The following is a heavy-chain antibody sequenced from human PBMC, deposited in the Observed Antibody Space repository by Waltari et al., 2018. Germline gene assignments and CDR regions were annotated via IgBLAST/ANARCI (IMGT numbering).Heavy chain of an antibody. D-gene: IGHD3-16*01. CDR1: GFPCGGFW. CDR2: IKQDGSEK. Sequence: EVQLVESGGGLVQPWGSLRLSCAASGFPCGGFWMSWVRQATGQGRELVARIKQDGSEKYYVDSVKGRFTISRDNVDYSLFLQMSTLKAEDTAVYYCARLLGGVTTFDSWGQGTLVTVSS. J-gene: IGHJ4*02. V-gene: IGHV3-7*01. CDR3: ARLLGGVTTFDS.